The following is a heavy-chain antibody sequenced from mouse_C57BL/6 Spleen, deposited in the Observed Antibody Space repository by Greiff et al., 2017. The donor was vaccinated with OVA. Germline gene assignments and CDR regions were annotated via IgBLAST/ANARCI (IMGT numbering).Heavy chain of an antibody. Sequence: EVMLVESGGGLVQPGGSLSLSCAASGFTFTDYYMSWVRQPPGKALEWLGFIRNKANGYTTEYSAYVKGRFTISRYNSQSILYLQMNALRSEDSATYYCARRYGSSPRAMDYWGQGTSVTVSS. J-gene: IGHJ4*01. V-gene: IGHV7-3*01. CDR1: GFTFTDYY. CDR3: ARRYGSSPRAMDY. D-gene: IGHD1-1*01. CDR2: IRNKANGYTT.